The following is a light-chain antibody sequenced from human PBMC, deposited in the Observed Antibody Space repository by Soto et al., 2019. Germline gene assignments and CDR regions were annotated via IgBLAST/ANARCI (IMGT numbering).Light chain of an antibody. CDR2: LGS. CDR3: MQARQTPRT. J-gene: IGKJ1*01. V-gene: IGKV2-28*01. CDR1: QSLLHSNGYNY. Sequence: DIVMTQSPLSLPVTPGGPASISCRSSQSLLHSNGYNYLDWYLQKPGQSPQLLIRLGSELAAGVLHRFRGRGSGTDCTLKISRVDAENVETYHCMQARQTPRTVDQGNKVELQ.